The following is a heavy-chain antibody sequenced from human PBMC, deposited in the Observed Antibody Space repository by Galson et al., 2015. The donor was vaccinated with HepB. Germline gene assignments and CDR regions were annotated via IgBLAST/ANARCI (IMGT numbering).Heavy chain of an antibody. CDR1: GFTFSNYG. V-gene: IGHV3-33*01. Sequence: SLRLSCAASGFTFSNYGMHWVRQAPGKGLEWLAVIWYDGSNQYYADSVKGRFTISRDNSKSTLYLQMNSLRAEDTAVYYCAAHTADGESTFDFWGQGTLVTVSS. CDR3: AAHTADGESTFDF. CDR2: IWYDGSNQ. D-gene: IGHD4-17*01. J-gene: IGHJ4*02.